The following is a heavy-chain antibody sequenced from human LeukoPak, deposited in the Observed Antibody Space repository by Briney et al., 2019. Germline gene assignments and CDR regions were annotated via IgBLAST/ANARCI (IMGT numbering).Heavy chain of an antibody. CDR3: ATLRRSGWYIGD. Sequence: ASVKVSCKASGYGFTDYYIHWVRQAPGQGLEWMGWINPYSGGTNYAEKFQGRVTMTRDTSITTAYMELSSLKSDDTAMYYCATLRRSGWYIGDWGQGTLVTVSS. CDR1: GYGFTDYY. CDR2: INPYSGGT. V-gene: IGHV1-2*02. D-gene: IGHD6-19*01. J-gene: IGHJ4*02.